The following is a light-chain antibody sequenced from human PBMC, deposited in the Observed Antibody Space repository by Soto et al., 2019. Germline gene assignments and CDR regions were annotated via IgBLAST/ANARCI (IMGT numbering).Light chain of an antibody. J-gene: IGKJ4*01. CDR2: GAS. Sequence: EIVMTQSPATLSVSPGERATLSCRASQSVNIYLAWYQQKPGQAPRLLIFGASYSATGIPARFSGSGSATEFNLTISSLQSKDFAVYYCQQYNNWPLAITFGGGTKVDIK. CDR1: QSVNIY. CDR3: QQYNNWPLAIT. V-gene: IGKV3D-15*01.